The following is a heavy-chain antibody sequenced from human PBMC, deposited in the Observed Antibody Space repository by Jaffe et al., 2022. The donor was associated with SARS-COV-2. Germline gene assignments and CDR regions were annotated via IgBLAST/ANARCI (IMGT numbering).Heavy chain of an antibody. D-gene: IGHD7-27*01. V-gene: IGHV4-31*03. CDR3: ASESGAYLGLDS. CDR1: GASIRAGGFY. CDR2: IFNSGTT. Sequence: QVQLQESGPRLVKPSQTLSLTCTVSGASIRAGGFYWTWLRQRPGEGLEWIGCIFNSGTTDYNPSLKSRVTISPDTSNNRFSLELKFVTAADTAVYYCASESGAYLGLDSWGQGRLVTVSS. J-gene: IGHJ4*02.